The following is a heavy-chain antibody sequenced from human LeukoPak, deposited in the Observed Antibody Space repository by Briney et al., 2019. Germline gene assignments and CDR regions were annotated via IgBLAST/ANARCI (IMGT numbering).Heavy chain of an antibody. CDR3: ARRDYYGSGSYSN. V-gene: IGHV4-34*01. Sequence: SETLSLTCAVYGGSFSGYYWSWIRQPPGKGLEWIGEINQSGSTNYNPSLKSRVTISVDTSKNQFSLKLSSVTAADTAVYYCARRDYYGSGSYSNWGQGTLVTVSS. D-gene: IGHD3-10*01. CDR1: GGSFSGYY. J-gene: IGHJ4*02. CDR2: INQSGST.